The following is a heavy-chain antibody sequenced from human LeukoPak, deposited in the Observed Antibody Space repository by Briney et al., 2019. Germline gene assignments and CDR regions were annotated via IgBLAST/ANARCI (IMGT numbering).Heavy chain of an antibody. CDR1: GFIVNTNY. CDR3: AKDGGVYSTPYYMDV. CDR2: ISSSSDYI. V-gene: IGHV3-21*01. Sequence: GGSLRLSCAASGFIVNTNYMTWVRQAPGKGLEWVSSISSSSDYIYYADSVKGRFTISRDNAKNSLYLQMNSLRAEDAAVYYCAKDGGVYSTPYYMDVWGKGTTVTVSS. D-gene: IGHD6-13*01. J-gene: IGHJ6*03.